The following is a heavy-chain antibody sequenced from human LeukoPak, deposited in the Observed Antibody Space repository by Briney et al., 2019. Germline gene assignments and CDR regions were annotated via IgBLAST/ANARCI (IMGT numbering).Heavy chain of an antibody. J-gene: IGHJ4*02. CDR2: IKQDGSEI. Sequence: PGGSLRLSCAASGFTFSYYWMSWVRQAPGKGLEWVANIKQDGSEIYYVDSVKGRFTISRDNGKNSLYLQMNSLRAEDTAVYYCARDFIWGQGTLVIVSS. V-gene: IGHV3-7*05. CDR1: GFTFSYYW. D-gene: IGHD3-10*01. CDR3: ARDFI.